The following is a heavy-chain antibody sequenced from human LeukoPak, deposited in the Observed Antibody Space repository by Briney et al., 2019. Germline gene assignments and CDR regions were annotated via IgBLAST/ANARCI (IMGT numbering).Heavy chain of an antibody. J-gene: IGHJ4*02. V-gene: IGHV1-18*01. Sequence: EASVKVSCKASGYTFTSYGISRVRQAPGQGLEWMGWISAYNGNTNYAQKLQGRVTMTTDTSTSTAYMELRSLRSDDTAVYYCARDLFPDCSGGSCYSGLRTPPGYWGQGTLVTVSS. CDR3: ARDLFPDCSGGSCYSGLRTPPGY. CDR1: GYTFTSYG. D-gene: IGHD2-15*01. CDR2: ISAYNGNT.